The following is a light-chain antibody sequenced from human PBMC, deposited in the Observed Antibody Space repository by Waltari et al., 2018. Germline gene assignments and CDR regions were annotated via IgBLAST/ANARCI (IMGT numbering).Light chain of an antibody. J-gene: IGLJ2*01. CDR1: SLRSYY. CDR2: GEN. Sequence: SSELTQDPAVSVALGQTVRITCQGDSLRSYYASWFQQKAGQAPILVIYGENRRPSGTPDRFSGSSSGNTATWTITGTQAEDEADYYCNSRDTSGNLPVAFGGGTKLTVL. CDR3: NSRDTSGNLPVA. V-gene: IGLV3-19*01.